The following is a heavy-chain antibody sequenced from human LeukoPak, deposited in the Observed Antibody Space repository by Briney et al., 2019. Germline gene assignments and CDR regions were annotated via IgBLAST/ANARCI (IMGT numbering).Heavy chain of an antibody. CDR3: ARAKDNSGRDSFDI. CDR2: IWYDGSNK. J-gene: IGHJ3*02. V-gene: IGHV3-33*01. D-gene: IGHD5-24*01. CDR1: GFTFSSYG. Sequence: GGSLRLSCAASGFTFSSYGMHWVRQAPGKGLEWVAVIWYDGSNKYYADSVKGRFTISRDNSKNKLYLQMNSLRAEDTAVYYCARAKDNSGRDSFDIWGQGTMVTVSS.